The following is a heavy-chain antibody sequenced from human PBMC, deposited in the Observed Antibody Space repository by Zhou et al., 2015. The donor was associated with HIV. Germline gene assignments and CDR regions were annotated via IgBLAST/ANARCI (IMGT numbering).Heavy chain of an antibody. D-gene: IGHD4-11*01. Sequence: QVQLVQSGAEVKKPGSSVKVSCKASGGTFSSFGISWVRQAPGQGLQWMGGIIPIFGTATYAQKFQGRVSITADKSSSTAYMELSSLRSEDTAVYYCARGLIDYSNYRHWGQGTLVTVSS. CDR1: GGTFSSFG. CDR2: IIPIFGTA. J-gene: IGHJ1*01. CDR3: ARGLIDYSNYRH. V-gene: IGHV1-69*06.